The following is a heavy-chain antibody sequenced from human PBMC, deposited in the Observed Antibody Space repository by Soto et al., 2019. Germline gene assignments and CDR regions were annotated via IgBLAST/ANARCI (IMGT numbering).Heavy chain of an antibody. J-gene: IGHJ4*02. V-gene: IGHV1-69*02. D-gene: IGHD5-12*01. CDR1: GGTFSSYT. Sequence: SVKVSCKASGGTFSSYTISWVRQAPGQGLEWMGRIIPILGIANYAQKFQGRVTITADKSTSTAYMELSSLRSEDTAVYYCASEYLNVEATAYFDYWGQGAQVTVSA. CDR3: ASEYLNVEATAYFDY. CDR2: IIPILGIA.